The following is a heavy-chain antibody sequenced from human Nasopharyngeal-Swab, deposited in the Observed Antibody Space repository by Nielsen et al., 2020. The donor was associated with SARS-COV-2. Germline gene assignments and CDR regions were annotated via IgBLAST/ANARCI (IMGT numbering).Heavy chain of an antibody. CDR3: ARETSYYYMDV. Sequence: GSLRLSCTVSGGSISSSSYYWGWIRQPPGKGLEWIGSIYYRGSTYYSPSLKSRVTFSVDTSKKQFSLNLSSVTAADTAVYYCARETSYYYMDVWGKGTAVTVSS. V-gene: IGHV4-39*02. CDR2: IYYRGST. J-gene: IGHJ6*03. CDR1: GGSISSSSYY.